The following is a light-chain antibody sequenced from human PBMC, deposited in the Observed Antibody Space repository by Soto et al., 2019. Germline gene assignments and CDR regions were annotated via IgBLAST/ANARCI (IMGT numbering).Light chain of an antibody. J-gene: IGKJ4*01. V-gene: IGKV3-15*01. CDR2: DTS. CDR1: RGIGST. Sequence: EVVMTQSPATLSVSPGERATLSCRASRGIGSTLAWYQQKPGQTPRLLIYDTSTRATGVPARFIGCASGTEFTLTITSLQSEDFAIYYCQHYVTWPLAFGGGTRVENK. CDR3: QHYVTWPLA.